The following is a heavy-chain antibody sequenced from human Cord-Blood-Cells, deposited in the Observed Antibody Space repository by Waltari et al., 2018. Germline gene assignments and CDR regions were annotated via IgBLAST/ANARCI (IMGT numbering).Heavy chain of an antibody. CDR2: ISYDGSNK. CDR3: ARSLEGDMDV. V-gene: IGHV3-30*04. CDR1: GFTFSSYA. D-gene: IGHD3-3*01. J-gene: IGHJ6*03. Sequence: QVQLVESGGGVVQPGRSLRPSCAASGFTFSSYALHLVRQAPGKGVEWVAVISYDGSNKYYADSVKGRFTISRDNSKNTLYLQMNSLRAEDTAVYYCARSLEGDMDVWGKGTTVTVSS.